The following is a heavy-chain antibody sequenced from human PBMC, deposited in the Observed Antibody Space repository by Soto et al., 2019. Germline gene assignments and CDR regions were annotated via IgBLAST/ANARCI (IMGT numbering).Heavy chain of an antibody. V-gene: IGHV3-30*18. CDR2: ISYDGSNK. J-gene: IGHJ4*02. Sequence: QVQLVESGGGVVQPGRSLRLSCAASGFTFSSYGVHWVRQAPGKGLEWVAVISYDGSNKYYADSVKGRFTISRDNSKNTLYLQMNSLRAEDTAVYYCAKDLSSVSFDYWGQGTLVTVSS. CDR3: AKDLSSVSFDY. CDR1: GFTFSSYG.